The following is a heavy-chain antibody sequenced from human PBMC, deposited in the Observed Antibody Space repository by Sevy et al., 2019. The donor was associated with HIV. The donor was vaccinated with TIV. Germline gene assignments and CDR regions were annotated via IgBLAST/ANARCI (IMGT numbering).Heavy chain of an antibody. CDR2: INESGIT. CDR1: DGSFSGYY. Sequence: SETLSLTCAVHDGSFSGYYWNWIRQLPGKGLEWIGEINESGITYYNPSLKSRFTISVDTSKKQFSLKLNFVTAVDSDVYFCARSPPVVVVPGAPSWFDPWGQGTLVTVSS. V-gene: IGHV4-34*01. CDR3: ARSPPVVVVPGAPSWFDP. J-gene: IGHJ5*02. D-gene: IGHD2-2*01.